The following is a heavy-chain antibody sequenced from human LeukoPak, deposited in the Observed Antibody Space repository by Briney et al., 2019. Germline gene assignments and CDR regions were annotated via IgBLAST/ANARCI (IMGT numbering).Heavy chain of an antibody. CDR2: ITGSGDKT. D-gene: IGHD2-15*01. V-gene: IGHV3-23*01. CDR1: GFTFSSCA. CDR3: AKDREYCTGGTCYPDY. J-gene: IGHJ4*02. Sequence: GGSLRLSCAASGFTFSSCAMSWVRQAPGRGLEWVSGITGSGDKTFYADSVKGRFTISRDNSNNTLYLQMNSLRAEDTAVYYCAKDREYCTGGTCYPDYWGQGTLVTVSS.